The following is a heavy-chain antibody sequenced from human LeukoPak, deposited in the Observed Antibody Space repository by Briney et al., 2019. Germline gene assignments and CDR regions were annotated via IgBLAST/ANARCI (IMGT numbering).Heavy chain of an antibody. J-gene: IGHJ4*02. Sequence: ASVKVSCKASGYTLTSYALNWVRQAPGQGLEWMGWINTNTGNPTYAQGFTGRFVFSLDTSVNTAFLQISSLKAEDTAVYYCARELPSIYGSGSYYPFDCWGQGTLVTVSS. CDR2: INTNTGNP. CDR3: ARELPSIYGSGSYYPFDC. D-gene: IGHD3-10*01. CDR1: GYTLTSYA. V-gene: IGHV7-4-1*02.